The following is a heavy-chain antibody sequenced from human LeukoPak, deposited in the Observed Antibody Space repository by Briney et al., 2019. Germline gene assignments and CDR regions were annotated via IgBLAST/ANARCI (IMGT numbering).Heavy chain of an antibody. CDR2: IYPGDSET. CDR1: GYFFNSYW. V-gene: IGHV5-51*01. Sequence: GESLKISCKGSGYFFNSYWIGWVRQMPGKGLEWMGIIYPGDSETRYSPSFQGQVTISADKSISTAYLQWSSLKASDTAMYYCARHVSVSSPNWFDPWGQGTLVTVSS. CDR3: ARHVSVSSPNWFDP. D-gene: IGHD6-13*01. J-gene: IGHJ5*02.